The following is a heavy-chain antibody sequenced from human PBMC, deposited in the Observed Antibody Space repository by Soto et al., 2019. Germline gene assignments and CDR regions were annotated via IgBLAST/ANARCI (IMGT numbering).Heavy chain of an antibody. V-gene: IGHV5-51*01. CDR3: ARHVGGCSSTSCYYGMDV. CDR1: GYSFTSYW. J-gene: IGHJ6*02. Sequence: GESLKISCKGSGYSFTSYWIGWVRQMSGKGLEWMGIIYPGDSDTRYSPSFQGQVTISADKSISTAYLQWSSLKASDTAMYYCARHVGGCSSTSCYYGMDVWGQGTTVTVSS. CDR2: IYPGDSDT. D-gene: IGHD2-2*01.